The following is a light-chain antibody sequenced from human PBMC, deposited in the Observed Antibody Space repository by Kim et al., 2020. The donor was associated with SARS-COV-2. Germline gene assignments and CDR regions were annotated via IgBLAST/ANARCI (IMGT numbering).Light chain of an antibody. V-gene: IGKV1-39*01. CDR1: QIVSSY. CDR2: AAI. CDR3: QQTYNNHQT. Sequence: DIQMTQSPSSLSASVGDRVTMTCRASQIVSSYLNWYQQKPGQAPKLLIYAAINLQGGVPSRFSGSGSGTDFTLAINSLQPEDVAIYYCQQTYNNHQTFGQGTKLEI. J-gene: IGKJ1*01.